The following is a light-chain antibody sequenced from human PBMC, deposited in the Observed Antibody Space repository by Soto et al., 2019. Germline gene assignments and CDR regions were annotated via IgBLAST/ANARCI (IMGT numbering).Light chain of an antibody. CDR3: QQYGRSPAT. V-gene: IGKV3-20*01. CDR2: GAS. Sequence: EIVLTQSPGTLSLSPGERATLSCRASQSVSSNYLAWYQQKPGQAPRLLIFGASSRASGIPDRFSGSGSGTDFPLTIGRLEPEDFAVYYCQQYGRSPATFGQGTKVEI. J-gene: IGKJ1*01. CDR1: QSVSSNY.